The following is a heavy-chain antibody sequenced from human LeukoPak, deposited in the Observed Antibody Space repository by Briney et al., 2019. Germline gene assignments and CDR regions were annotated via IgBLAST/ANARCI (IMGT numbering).Heavy chain of an antibody. D-gene: IGHD2-2*01. CDR3: ARQYCSSTSCYAGRYYYYGMDV. J-gene: IGHJ6*02. Sequence: GGSLRLSCAASGFTLDDYGMSWVRQAPGKGLEWVSGIIWNGGSTGYADSVKGRFTISRDNAKNSLYLQMNSLRAEDTALYHCARQYCSSTSCYAGRYYYYGMDVWGQGTTVTVSS. V-gene: IGHV3-20*01. CDR1: GFTLDDYG. CDR2: IIWNGGST.